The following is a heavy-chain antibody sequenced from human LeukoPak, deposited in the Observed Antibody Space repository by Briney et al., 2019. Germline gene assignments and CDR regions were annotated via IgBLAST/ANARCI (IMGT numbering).Heavy chain of an antibody. CDR1: GXTFSSYG. CDR3: AKDIVALRSNSATVTIFDY. D-gene: IGHD4-17*01. V-gene: IGHV3-30*18. J-gene: IGHJ4*02. Sequence: GGSLRLSCAASGXTFSSYGMHWVRQAPGKGLEWVAVISYDGSNKYYADSVKGRFTISRDNSKNTLYLQMNSLRAEDTAVYYCAKDIVALRSNSATVTIFDYWGQGTLVTVSS. CDR2: ISYDGSNK.